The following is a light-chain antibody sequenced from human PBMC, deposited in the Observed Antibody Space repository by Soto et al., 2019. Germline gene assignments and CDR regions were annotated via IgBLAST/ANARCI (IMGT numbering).Light chain of an antibody. Sequence: SALTQPASVSGSPGQSITISCTGTSSDVGGYNYVSWYQQHPGKAPKLMIYDVSNRPSGVSNRFSGSKSGNTASLTISGLQAEDEAAYYCSSYTSSSTLVVFGGGTKLTVL. CDR2: DVS. V-gene: IGLV2-14*01. CDR3: SSYTSSSTLVV. CDR1: SSDVGGYNY. J-gene: IGLJ2*01.